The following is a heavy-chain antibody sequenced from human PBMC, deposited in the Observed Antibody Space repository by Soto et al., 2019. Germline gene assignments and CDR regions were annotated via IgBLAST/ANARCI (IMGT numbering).Heavy chain of an antibody. D-gene: IGHD3-10*01. CDR1: GFTFSSYW. Sequence: PGGSLRLSCAASGFTFSSYWMHWVRQAPGKGLVWVSRINSDGSSTSYADSVKGRFTISRDNAKNTLYLQMNSLRAEDTAVYYCARDGATMVRGLFSRYYYMDVWGKGTTVTVSS. V-gene: IGHV3-74*01. CDR2: INSDGSST. CDR3: ARDGATMVRGLFSRYYYMDV. J-gene: IGHJ6*03.